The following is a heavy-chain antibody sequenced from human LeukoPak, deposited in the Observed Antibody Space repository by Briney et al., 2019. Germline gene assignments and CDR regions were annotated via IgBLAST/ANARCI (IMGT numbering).Heavy chain of an antibody. CDR3: AKAAVYHDSCPDS. CDR1: GFIFSTYT. V-gene: IGHV3-23*01. D-gene: IGHD5/OR15-5a*01. Sequence: GGSLRLSSAASGFIFSTYTMNWVRQAPGKGPEWVSSISSSGGSTYYADSVKGRFTISRDNSKNTLYLQVNRLRAEDTAVYYCAKAAVYHDSCPDSWGQGTLVTVSS. CDR2: ISSSGGST. J-gene: IGHJ4*02.